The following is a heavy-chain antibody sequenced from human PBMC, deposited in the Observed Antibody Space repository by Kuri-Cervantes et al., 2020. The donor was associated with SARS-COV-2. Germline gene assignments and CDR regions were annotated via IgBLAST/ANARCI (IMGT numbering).Heavy chain of an antibody. CDR2: ISSGSGSK. Sequence: GGALRLSCVASTFTFSRCSMIRVRQAPGQGLEWSSCISSGSGSKYHAGSVKARFSIYRDNAGNSLYLQMNSLRAEDTAVYYCARDWKIAVVTPDAFDIWGQGTMVTVSS. CDR3: ARDWKIAVVTPDAFDI. J-gene: IGHJ3*02. D-gene: IGHD4-23*01. CDR1: TFTFSRCS. V-gene: IGHV3-48*01.